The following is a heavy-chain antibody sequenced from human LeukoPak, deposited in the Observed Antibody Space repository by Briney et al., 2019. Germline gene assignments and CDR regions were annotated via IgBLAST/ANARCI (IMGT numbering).Heavy chain of an antibody. D-gene: IGHD6-19*01. Sequence: GGSLRLSCAASGFTFSSYWMHWVRQAPGKGLVWVSRINSDGSSTSYADSVKGRFTISRDNAKNTLYLQMNTLRAEDTAVYYCAKVLYSSGCFDYWGQGTLVTVSS. J-gene: IGHJ4*02. CDR3: AKVLYSSGCFDY. CDR2: INSDGSST. CDR1: GFTFSSYW. V-gene: IGHV3-74*01.